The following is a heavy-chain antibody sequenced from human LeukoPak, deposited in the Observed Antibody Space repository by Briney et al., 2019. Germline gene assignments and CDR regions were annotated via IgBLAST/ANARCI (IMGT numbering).Heavy chain of an antibody. Sequence: GRSLRLSCAASGFIFSNYVMHWVRLAPGKGLEWVADIWFDGKNEHFAASVKGRFTISRDNSKKTMYLQINSLRAEDTAVYYCARDRHCVNGLCHNSPGMDVWGRGTTVTVSS. D-gene: IGHD2-8*01. CDR1: GFIFSNYV. V-gene: IGHV3-33*08. CDR2: IWFDGKNE. J-gene: IGHJ6*02. CDR3: ARDRHCVNGLCHNSPGMDV.